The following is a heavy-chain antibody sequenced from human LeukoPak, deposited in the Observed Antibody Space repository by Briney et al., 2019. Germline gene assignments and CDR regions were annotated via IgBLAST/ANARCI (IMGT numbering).Heavy chain of an antibody. CDR3: ASRAAAGTQRHDY. J-gene: IGHJ4*02. Sequence: SETLSLTCTVAGGSISSSSYYWGWIRQPPGKGLEWIGSIYYSGSTYYNPSLKSRVTISVDRSKNQFSLKLSSVTAADTAVYHCASRAAAGTQRHDYWGQGTLVTVSS. CDR2: IYYSGST. V-gene: IGHV4-39*07. CDR1: GGSISSSSYY. D-gene: IGHD6-13*01.